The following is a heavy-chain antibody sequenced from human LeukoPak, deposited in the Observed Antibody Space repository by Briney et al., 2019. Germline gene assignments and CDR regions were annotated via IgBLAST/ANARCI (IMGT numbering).Heavy chain of an antibody. V-gene: IGHV1-2*02. Sequence: ASVKVSCKASGYSFTGNYMHWVRQAPGQGLEWMGWINPNSGGTNFAQKFQGRVTMTRDTSISTVYMELSRLRSDDTAVFYCARGYYDSSDFEYLQHWGQGTLVTVSS. D-gene: IGHD3-22*01. CDR1: GYSFTGNY. J-gene: IGHJ1*01. CDR3: ARGYYDSSDFEYLQH. CDR2: INPNSGGT.